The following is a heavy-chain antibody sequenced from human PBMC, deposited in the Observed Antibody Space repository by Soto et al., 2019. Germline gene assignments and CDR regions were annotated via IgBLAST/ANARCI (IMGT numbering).Heavy chain of an antibody. CDR3: ARDDDYPDKGVDY. J-gene: IGHJ4*02. Sequence: QVQLVESGGGVVQPGGSLRLSCAASGFTFGRHGMHWVRQAPGKGLEWVAVIGSDGARDSYADSMKGRFSISRDNGQNTLYLQINSLRVEDTAVYYCARDDDYPDKGVDYWGQGTLVTVSS. D-gene: IGHD4-17*01. CDR2: IGSDGARD. CDR1: GFTFGRHG. V-gene: IGHV3-33*01.